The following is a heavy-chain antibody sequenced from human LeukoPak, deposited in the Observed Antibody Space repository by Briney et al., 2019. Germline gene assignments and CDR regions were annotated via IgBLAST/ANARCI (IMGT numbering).Heavy chain of an antibody. V-gene: IGHV1-46*01. D-gene: IGHD5-24*01. CDR3: ARRATPMDFDF. Sequence: ASVKVSCKASGYTFSSSYMHWVRQAPGQGLEWMGILNPSRGGTSYAQKFRGRIAMTSDMSTSTVYMELSSLRSEDTAVYYCARRATPMDFDFRGQGTLVTVSS. J-gene: IGHJ4*02. CDR2: LNPSRGGT. CDR1: GYTFSSSY.